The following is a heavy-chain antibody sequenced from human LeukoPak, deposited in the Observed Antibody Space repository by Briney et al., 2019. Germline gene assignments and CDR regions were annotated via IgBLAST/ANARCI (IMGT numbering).Heavy chain of an antibody. D-gene: IGHD5-24*01. CDR3: ARAGDGYNANDY. CDR2: INPSGGTT. J-gene: IGHJ4*02. V-gene: IGHV1-46*01. Sequence: GASVTVSCKASGYTFTSYHMHWVRQAPGQGLEWMGIINPSGGTTNYAQKFRGRVTMTRDMPTSTVYMELSSLRSEDMAVYYCARAGDGYNANDYWGQGTLVTVSS. CDR1: GYTFTSYH.